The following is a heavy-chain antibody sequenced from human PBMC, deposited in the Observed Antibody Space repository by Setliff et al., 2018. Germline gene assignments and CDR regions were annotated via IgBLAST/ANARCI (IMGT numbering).Heavy chain of an antibody. D-gene: IGHD3-3*01. CDR2: IIPIFGTA. CDR1: GGTFSSYD. CDR3: AISTIFGVVSPTPDAFDI. J-gene: IGHJ3*02. Sequence: ASVKVSCKASGGTFSSYDISWVRQAPGQGLEWMGRIIPIFGTANYAQKFQGRVTITADKSTSTAYMELSGLRSEDTAVYYCAISTIFGVVSPTPDAFDIWGQGTMVTVSS. V-gene: IGHV1-69*06.